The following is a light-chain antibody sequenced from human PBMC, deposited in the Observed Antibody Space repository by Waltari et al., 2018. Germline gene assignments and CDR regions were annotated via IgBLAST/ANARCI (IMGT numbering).Light chain of an antibody. CDR3: QQYYSTPHT. CDR1: QSVLYSSNNKNY. Sequence: DIVMTQSPDSLAVSLGGRATINRKSSQSVLYSSNNKNYLAWYQQKPGQPPKLLIYWASTRESGVPDRFSGSGSGTDFTLTISSLQAEDVAVYYCQQYYSTPHTFGQGTKLEIK. J-gene: IGKJ2*01. V-gene: IGKV4-1*01. CDR2: WAS.